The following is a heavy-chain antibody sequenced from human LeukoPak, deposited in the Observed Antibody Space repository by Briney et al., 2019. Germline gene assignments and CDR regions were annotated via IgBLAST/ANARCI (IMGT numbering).Heavy chain of an antibody. CDR3: ARVEMATIVGGYYFDY. Sequence: VSCKASGGTFSSYAISWVRQAPGQGLEWMGGIIPTFGTANYAQKFQGRVTITADESTSTAYMELSSLRSEHTAVYYCARVEMATIVGGYYFDYWGQGTLVTVSS. J-gene: IGHJ4*02. V-gene: IGHV1-69*01. CDR1: GGTFSSYA. CDR2: IIPTFGTA. D-gene: IGHD5-24*01.